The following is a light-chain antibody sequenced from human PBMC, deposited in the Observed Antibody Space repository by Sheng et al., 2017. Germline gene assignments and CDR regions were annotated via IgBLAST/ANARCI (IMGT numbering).Light chain of an antibody. Sequence: DIQMTQSPSSLSASVGDRVTITCQASQDISNYLNWYQQKPGKAPKLLIYDASNLETGVPSRFSGSGSGTDFTFTISSLQPEXIATYYCQQYDNSPRFGPGTKVD. V-gene: IGKV1-33*01. CDR1: QDISNY. J-gene: IGKJ3*01. CDR2: DAS. CDR3: QQYDNSPR.